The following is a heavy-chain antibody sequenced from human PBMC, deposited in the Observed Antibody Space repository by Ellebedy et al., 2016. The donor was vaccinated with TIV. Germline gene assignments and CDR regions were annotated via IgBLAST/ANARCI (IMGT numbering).Heavy chain of an antibody. J-gene: IGHJ6*02. CDR2: IIPMFGST. V-gene: IGHV1-69*13. CDR1: GGSFSNYA. D-gene: IGHD3-9*01. CDR3: ASAPYDTLTGSYYYCGMDV. Sequence: ASVKVSCKASGGSFSNYAISWVRQAPGQGLEWMGGIIPMFGSTYYAPRFQGRVTITADESTRTAYMELSRLRSEDTAVYYCASAPYDTLTGSYYYCGMDVWGQGTTVTVSS.